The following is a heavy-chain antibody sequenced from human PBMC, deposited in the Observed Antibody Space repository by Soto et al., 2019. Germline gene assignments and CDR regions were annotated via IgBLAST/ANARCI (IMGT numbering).Heavy chain of an antibody. CDR3: ARERLLERLPNPDQYYYYYYGMDV. J-gene: IGHJ6*02. Sequence: SVEVSCKXSGGTFSSYAISWVRQAPGQGLEWMGGIIPIFGTANYAQKFQGRVTITADKSTSTAYMELSSLRSEDTAVYYCARERLLERLPNPDQYYYYYYGMDVWGQGTTVTVSS. V-gene: IGHV1-69*06. CDR1: GGTFSSYA. D-gene: IGHD3-3*01. CDR2: IIPIFGTA.